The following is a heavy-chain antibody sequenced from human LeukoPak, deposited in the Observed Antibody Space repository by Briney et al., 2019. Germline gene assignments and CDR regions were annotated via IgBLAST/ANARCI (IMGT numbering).Heavy chain of an antibody. J-gene: IGHJ4*02. CDR3: ARDPLTLPGIAAAGIDY. CDR1: GFTFSSYA. V-gene: IGHV3-7*01. Sequence: PGGSLRLSCAASGFTFSSYAMSWVRQAPGKGLEWVANIKQDGSEKYYVDSVKGRFTISRDNAKNSLYLQMNSLRAEDTAVYYCARDPLTLPGIAAAGIDYWGQGTLVTVSS. D-gene: IGHD6-13*01. CDR2: IKQDGSEK.